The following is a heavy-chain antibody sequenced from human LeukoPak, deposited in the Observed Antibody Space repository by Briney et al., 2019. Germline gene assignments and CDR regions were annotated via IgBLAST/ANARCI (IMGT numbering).Heavy chain of an antibody. D-gene: IGHD3-10*01. CDR2: ISGSGDST. CDR1: GFIFSSYA. J-gene: IGHJ4*02. V-gene: IGHV3-23*01. Sequence: GGSLRLSCAASGFIFSSYAMSWVRQAPGKGLEWVSVISGSGDSTYYADSVKGRFTISRDNSKNTLYLQMNSLRVEDTAVYYCAKDFIIRGVSGFDYWGQGTLVAVSS. CDR3: AKDFIIRGVSGFDY.